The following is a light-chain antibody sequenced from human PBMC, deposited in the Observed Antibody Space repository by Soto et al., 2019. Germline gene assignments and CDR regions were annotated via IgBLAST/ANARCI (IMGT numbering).Light chain of an antibody. CDR3: QQYDNLPLT. Sequence: DIQMTQSPSSLSASVGDRVTITCQASHDIRNYLNWYQQKPGQAPKLLIHDASRLQTGVPSRFSGSGSGTDFIFTITSLQPDDIATYHCQQYDNLPLTFGGVTKVEI. V-gene: IGKV1-33*01. CDR1: HDIRNY. CDR2: DAS. J-gene: IGKJ4*01.